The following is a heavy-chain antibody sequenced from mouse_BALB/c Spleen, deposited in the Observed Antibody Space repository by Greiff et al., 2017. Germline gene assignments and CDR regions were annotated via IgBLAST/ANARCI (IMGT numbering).Heavy chain of an antibody. CDR1: GYTFTSYT. D-gene: IGHD2-2*01. J-gene: IGHJ4*01. V-gene: IGHV1-4*01. CDR3: AREWGLRPYYYAMDY. CDR2: INPSSGYT. Sequence: VKLMESGAELARPGASVKMSCKASGYTFTSYTMHWVKQRPGQGLEWIGYINPSSGYTNYNQKFKDKATLTADKSSSTAYMQLSSLTSEDSAVYYCAREWGLRPYYYAMDYWGQGTSVTVSS.